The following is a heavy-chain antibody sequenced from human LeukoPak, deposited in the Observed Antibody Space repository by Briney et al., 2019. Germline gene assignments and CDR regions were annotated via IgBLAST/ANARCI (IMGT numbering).Heavy chain of an antibody. V-gene: IGHV4-39*07. CDR2: IYYSGST. D-gene: IGHD1-26*01. CDR1: GGSISSSSYY. Sequence: NPSETLSLTCTVSGGSISSSSYYWGWIRQPPGKGLEWTGSIYYSGSTYYNPSLKSRVTISVDTSENQFSLKLSSVTAADTAVYYCARVRRGRLVGGFDYWGQGTLVTVSS. CDR3: ARVRRGRLVGGFDY. J-gene: IGHJ4*02.